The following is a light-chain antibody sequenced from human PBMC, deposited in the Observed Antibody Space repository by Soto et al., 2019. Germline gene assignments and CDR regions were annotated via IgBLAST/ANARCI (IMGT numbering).Light chain of an antibody. CDR1: QSVSSN. Sequence: EIVMTDSPATLSVSPGERATLSCRASQSVSSNLAWYQQKPGQAPRLLIYGASTRATAIPARFSGSGSGTEFTLTISSLQSEDFAVYYCQQYNNWPFTFGPGTKVDIK. CDR2: GAS. CDR3: QQYNNWPFT. J-gene: IGKJ3*01. V-gene: IGKV3-15*01.